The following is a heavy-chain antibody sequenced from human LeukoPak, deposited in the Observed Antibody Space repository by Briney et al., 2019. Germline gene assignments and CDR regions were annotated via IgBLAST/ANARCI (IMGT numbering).Heavy chain of an antibody. V-gene: IGHV4-4*07. D-gene: IGHD2-2*01. Sequence: SETLSLTCTVSGGSISSYYWSWIRQPAGKGLEWIGRIYTSGSTNYNPSLKSRVTMSVDTSKNQFSLKLSSVTAADTAVYYCASSSIWNQYYSMDVWGQGTTVTVSS. CDR2: IYTSGST. J-gene: IGHJ6*02. CDR3: ASSSIWNQYYSMDV. CDR1: GGSISSYY.